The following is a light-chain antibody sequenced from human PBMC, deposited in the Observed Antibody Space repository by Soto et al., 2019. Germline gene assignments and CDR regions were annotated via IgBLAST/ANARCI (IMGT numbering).Light chain of an antibody. Sequence: EIVLTQSPGTLSLSPGERATLSCRASQSVSSNYLAWYRRKPGQAPSLLIYAASTRATGIPGRFSGSGSGTDFSLTITRPEPEDYAVYYCQQYGSSPPTFGEGTKVDFK. CDR2: AAS. J-gene: IGKJ1*01. CDR3: QQYGSSPPT. CDR1: QSVSSNY. V-gene: IGKV3-20*01.